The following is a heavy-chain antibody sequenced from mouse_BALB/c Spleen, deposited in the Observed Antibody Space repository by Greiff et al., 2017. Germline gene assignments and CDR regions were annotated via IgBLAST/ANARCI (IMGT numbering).Heavy chain of an antibody. Sequence: QVQLQQPGAELVKPGASVKLSCKASGYTFTSYWMHWVKQRPGQGLEWIGEINPSNGRTNYNEKFKSKATLTVDKSSSTAYMQLSSLTSEDSAVYYCARVYGNYWYFDVWGAGTTVTVSS. CDR1: GYTFTSYW. V-gene: IGHV1S81*02. CDR3: ARVYGNYWYFDV. J-gene: IGHJ1*01. CDR2: INPSNGRT. D-gene: IGHD2-1*01.